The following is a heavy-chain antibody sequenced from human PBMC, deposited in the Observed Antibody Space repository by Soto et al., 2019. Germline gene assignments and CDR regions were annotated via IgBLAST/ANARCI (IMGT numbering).Heavy chain of an antibody. CDR2: ISDSGGST. CDR1: GFTFSSYA. V-gene: IGHV3-23*01. CDR3: AKSVDYYGSGSFLSYFDY. J-gene: IGHJ4*02. Sequence: DVQLLESGGGLVQPGGSLRLSCAASGFTFSSYAMSWVRQAPGKGLEWVSAISDSGGSTFYADSVKGRFTISRDNSKNTLYLQMNSLRAEDTAVYYCAKSVDYYGSGSFLSYFDYWGQGTLVIVSS. D-gene: IGHD3-10*01.